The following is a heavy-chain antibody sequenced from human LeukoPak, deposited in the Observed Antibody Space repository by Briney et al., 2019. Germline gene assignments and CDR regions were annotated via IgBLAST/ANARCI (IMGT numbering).Heavy chain of an antibody. D-gene: IGHD4-17*01. CDR2: IIPIFGTA. CDR1: GGTFSSYA. Sequence: GASVKVSCKASGGTFSSYAISWVRQAPGQGLEWMGGIIPIFGTANYAQKFQGRVTITADESTSTAYMELSSLRSEDTAVYYCARDSHYGDYANYYYGMDVRGRGTTVTVSS. V-gene: IGHV1-69*13. CDR3: ARDSHYGDYANYYYGMDV. J-gene: IGHJ6*02.